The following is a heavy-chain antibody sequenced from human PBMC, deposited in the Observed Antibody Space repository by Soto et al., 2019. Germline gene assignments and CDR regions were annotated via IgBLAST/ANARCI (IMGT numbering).Heavy chain of an antibody. Sequence: PSETLSLTCTVSGGSINSDYWSWIRQTPGKGLEWIGYIYYSGSTDYNPSLESRVSISVDTSKTQFSLQLISVTAADTAVYYCARQTPKGYCSGGSCSTVDYWGQGTLVTVS. D-gene: IGHD2-15*01. CDR2: IYYSGST. CDR1: GGSINSDY. V-gene: IGHV4-59*08. J-gene: IGHJ4*02. CDR3: ARQTPKGYCSGGSCSTVDY.